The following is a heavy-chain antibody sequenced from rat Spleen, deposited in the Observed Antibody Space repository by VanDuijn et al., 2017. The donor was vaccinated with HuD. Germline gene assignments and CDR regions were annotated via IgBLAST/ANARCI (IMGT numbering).Heavy chain of an antibody. D-gene: IGHD4-3*01. Sequence: EVQLVETGGGLVQPGRSLKLSCAASGFTFSNYGMHWIRQAPTKGLEWVATISYDGSSTYYRDSVKGRFTISRDNAENTVYLQMYSLRSEDTATYYCAVSGYGYWGQGVLVTVSS. V-gene: IGHV5-29*01. J-gene: IGHJ2*01. CDR3: AVSGYGY. CDR2: ISYDGSST. CDR1: GFTFSNYG.